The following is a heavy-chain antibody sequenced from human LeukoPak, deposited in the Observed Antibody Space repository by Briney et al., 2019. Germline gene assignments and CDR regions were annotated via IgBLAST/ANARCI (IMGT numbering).Heavy chain of an antibody. V-gene: IGHV3-66*01. CDR2: IFSGGST. Sequence: GGSLRLSCAASGFTVSNNYMSWVRQAPGKGLEWVSIIFSGGSTYYTDSVKGRFTISRDNSKNTLFLQMNNLRAEDTAVYYCATDSGYDHHGLFDYWGQGTLVTVSS. J-gene: IGHJ4*02. D-gene: IGHD5-12*01. CDR1: GFTVSNNY. CDR3: ATDSGYDHHGLFDY.